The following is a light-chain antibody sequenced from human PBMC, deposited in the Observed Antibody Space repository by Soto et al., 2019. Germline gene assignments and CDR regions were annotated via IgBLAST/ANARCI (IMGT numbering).Light chain of an antibody. CDR2: GAS. CDR1: QSVSSNY. Sequence: ETVLTQSPGTLSLSPGERATLFCRASQSVSSNYLAWYQQKPGQAPRLLIYGASSRATGIPDRFSGSGSGTDFRRTISRLEPEDSAVYYCRQHGSSPPSWTFGQGTKVEIK. V-gene: IGKV3-20*01. CDR3: RQHGSSPPSWT. J-gene: IGKJ1*01.